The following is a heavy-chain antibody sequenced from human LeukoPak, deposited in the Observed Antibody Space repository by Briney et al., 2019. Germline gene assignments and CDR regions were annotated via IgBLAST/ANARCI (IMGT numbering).Heavy chain of an antibody. CDR1: GFTFSRYS. Sequence: PGGSLRLSCAASGFTFSRYSMNWVRQAPGKGLEWLSYISGSSNKIYYADSVKGRFTVSRDNAKNSLYLQMDSLSADDAAVFYCARGGTGDGNYFDNWGQGTLVTVFS. D-gene: IGHD7-27*01. V-gene: IGHV3-48*01. J-gene: IGHJ4*02. CDR2: ISGSSNKI. CDR3: ARGGTGDGNYFDN.